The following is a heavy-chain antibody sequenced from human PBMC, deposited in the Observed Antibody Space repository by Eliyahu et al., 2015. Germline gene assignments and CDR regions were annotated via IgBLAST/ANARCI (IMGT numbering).Heavy chain of an antibody. Sequence: QVQLVESGGGVXQPGESLXLSCGAXGFTFRSXGMHXVXPAPGKGLEWGAVIWYDGSNXYQTESVKGRFSVFRDNSKNTLYLQMNSLRVEDTAVYYCVRDSQGGLDVWGQGTTVTVSS. V-gene: IGHV3-33*01. CDR3: VRDSQGGLDV. D-gene: IGHD3-16*01. J-gene: IGHJ6*02. CDR1: GFTFRSXG. CDR2: IWYDGSNX.